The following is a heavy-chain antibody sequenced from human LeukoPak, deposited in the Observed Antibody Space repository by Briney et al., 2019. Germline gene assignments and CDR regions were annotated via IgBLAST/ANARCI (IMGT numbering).Heavy chain of an antibody. V-gene: IGHV4-59*08. CDR3: ASLSVSMVGGVARFDY. CDR2: IYYSGST. J-gene: IGHJ4*02. CDR1: GGSISSYY. Sequence: SETLSLTCTVSGGSISSYYWSWIRQPPGKGLEWIGYIYYSGSTNYNPSLKSRVTISVDTSKNQFSLKLSSVTAADTAVYYCASLSVSMVGGVARFDYGGRGPLVTVSS. D-gene: IGHD3-10*01.